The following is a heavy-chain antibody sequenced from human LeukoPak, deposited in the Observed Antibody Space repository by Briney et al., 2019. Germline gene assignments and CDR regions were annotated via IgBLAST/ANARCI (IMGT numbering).Heavy chain of an antibody. CDR1: GFTFDDFA. V-gene: IGHV3-9*01. CDR3: ARDHHYYDSSGYYWFPSNWFDP. Sequence: HPGGAPGLSCAAPGFTFDDFAIHRGRAAPREGPGWGSGSCWDSGSIAYADSVKGRFTISRDNAKNSLYLQMNSLRAEDTALYYCARDHHYYDSSGYYWFPSNWFDPWGQGTLVTVSS. D-gene: IGHD3-22*01. J-gene: IGHJ5*02. CDR2: SCWDSGSI.